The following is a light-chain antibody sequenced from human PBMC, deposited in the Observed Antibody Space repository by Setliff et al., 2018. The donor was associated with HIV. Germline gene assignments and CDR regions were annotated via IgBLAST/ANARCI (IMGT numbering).Light chain of an antibody. CDR2: QAT. CDR1: SSDVGKYNL. J-gene: IGLJ1*01. V-gene: IGLV2-23*01. CDR3: SSYVLSTNSYV. Sequence: QSALTQPASVSGSPGQSITTSCTGISSDVGKYNLVSWYQQHPGKAPKLMIYQATKWPSGVSSRFSGSRSGNTASLTISGLQAEDEADYYCSSYVLSTNSYVFGTGTKVTVL.